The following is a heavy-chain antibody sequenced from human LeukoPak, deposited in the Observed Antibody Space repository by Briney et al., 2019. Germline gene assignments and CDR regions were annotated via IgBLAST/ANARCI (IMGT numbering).Heavy chain of an antibody. D-gene: IGHD2-15*01. V-gene: IGHV5-51*01. CDR1: GYRFTSYW. CDR3: ARQDCSGGSCPPDY. CDR2: IYPGDSDT. Sequence: AGESLKISCQGSGYRFTSYWIGWVRPMPGKGLEWMGIIYPGDSDTRYSPSFQGQVTISADKSISTAYLQWSSLKASDTAMYYCARQDCSGGSCPPDYWGQGTLVTVSS. J-gene: IGHJ4*02.